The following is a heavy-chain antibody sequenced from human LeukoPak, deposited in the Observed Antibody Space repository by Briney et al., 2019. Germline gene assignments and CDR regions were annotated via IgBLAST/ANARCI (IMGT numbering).Heavy chain of an antibody. CDR3: ARVSGYDWESFYDY. Sequence: SETLSLTCTVSGGSISSSNYYWGWIRQPPGKGLEWIGSVYYSGSTHYNPSLKSRVTISVDTSKNQFSLKLSSVTAADTAMYYCARVSGYDWESFYDYWGQGSLVTVSS. J-gene: IGHJ4*02. D-gene: IGHD5-12*01. CDR1: GGSISSSNYY. V-gene: IGHV4-39*07. CDR2: VYYSGST.